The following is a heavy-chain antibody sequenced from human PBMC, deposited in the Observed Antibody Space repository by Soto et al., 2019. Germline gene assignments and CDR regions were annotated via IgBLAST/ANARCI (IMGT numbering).Heavy chain of an antibody. CDR3: ARGPDIVVVPAAEPGDWFDP. V-gene: IGHV4-34*01. CDR1: GGSFSGYY. Sequence: ASETLSLTCAVYGGSFSGYYWSWIRQPPGKGLEWIGEINHSGSTNYNPPLKSRVTISVDTSKNQFSLKLSSVTAADTAVYYCARGPDIVVVPAAEPGDWFDPWGQGTLVTVPQ. CDR2: INHSGST. J-gene: IGHJ5*02. D-gene: IGHD2-2*01.